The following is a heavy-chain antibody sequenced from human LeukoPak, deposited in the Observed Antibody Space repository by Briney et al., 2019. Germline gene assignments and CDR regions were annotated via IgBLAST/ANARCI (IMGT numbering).Heavy chain of an antibody. CDR3: ARGPGATSDRYFDY. Sequence: PGGSLRLSCAASGFTVSSNYMSWVRQAPGKGLEWGSVIYSGGSTYYADSVKGRFTISRDNSKNTLYLQMNSLRAEDTAVYYCARGPGATSDRYFDYWGQGTLVTVSS. CDR1: GFTVSSNY. V-gene: IGHV3-66*01. CDR2: IYSGGST. D-gene: IGHD1-26*01. J-gene: IGHJ4*02.